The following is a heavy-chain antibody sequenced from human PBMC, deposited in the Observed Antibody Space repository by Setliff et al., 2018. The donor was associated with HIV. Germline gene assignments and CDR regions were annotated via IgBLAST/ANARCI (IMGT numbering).Heavy chain of an antibody. J-gene: IGHJ6*02. CDR1: GGSFSAYY. V-gene: IGHV4-34*01. Sequence: SETLSLTCTVSGGSFSAYYWTWIRQSPHKGLEWVGEIDHTGSAYYNPSLTSRVTISVDTSKNRFSLELSSVTAADTALYYCARVVWTAAAGTIDYYYYGMDIWGQGTTVTVSS. CDR2: IDHTGSA. D-gene: IGHD6-13*01. CDR3: ARVVWTAAAGTIDYYYYGMDI.